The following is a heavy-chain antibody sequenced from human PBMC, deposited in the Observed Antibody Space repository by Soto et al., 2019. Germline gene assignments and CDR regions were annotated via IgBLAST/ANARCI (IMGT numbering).Heavy chain of an antibody. D-gene: IGHD2-2*02. Sequence: QVQLRESGPGLVKPSQTLSLTCTVSGGSISSGGYYWSWIRQHPGKGLEWIGYIYYSGSTYYNPSLKSRVTISVDTSKNQFSLKLSSVTAADTAVYYCARDVGCSSTSCYRHPFAKLNWYFDLWGRGTLVTVSS. CDR3: ARDVGCSSTSCYRHPFAKLNWYFDL. J-gene: IGHJ2*01. CDR1: GGSISSGGYY. V-gene: IGHV4-31*03. CDR2: IYYSGST.